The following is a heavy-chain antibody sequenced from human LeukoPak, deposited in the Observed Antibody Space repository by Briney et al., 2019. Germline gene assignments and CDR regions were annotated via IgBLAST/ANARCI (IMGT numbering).Heavy chain of an antibody. V-gene: IGHV4-39*07. Sequence: SETLSLTCTVSSDSFTSVTDYWAWIRQPPGKGLEWIASADYSGGTYYNPSLESRVAISVDTSKNQFSLKLSSVTAADTAVYYCARWPGPPFGWFDPWGQGTLVTVSS. CDR3: ARWPGPPFGWFDP. J-gene: IGHJ5*02. CDR2: ADYSGGT. CDR1: SDSFTSVTDY. D-gene: IGHD3-10*01.